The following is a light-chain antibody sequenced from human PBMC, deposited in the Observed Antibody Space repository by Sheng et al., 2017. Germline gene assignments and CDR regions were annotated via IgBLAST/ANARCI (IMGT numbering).Light chain of an antibody. CDR1: QSVSSSY. J-gene: IGKJ1*01. Sequence: EIVLTQSPGTLSLSPGERVILSCRASQSVSSSYLAWYQQKPGQAPRLLIYDASSRATGIPDRFSGSGSGTDFTLTISRLEPEDFAVYYCQQYGSSPWTFGQGDQGGNQT. CDR3: QQYGSSPWT. V-gene: IGKV3-20*01. CDR2: DAS.